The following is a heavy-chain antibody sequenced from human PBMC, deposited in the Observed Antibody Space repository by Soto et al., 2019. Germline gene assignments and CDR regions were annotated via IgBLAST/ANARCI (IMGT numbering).Heavy chain of an antibody. J-gene: IGHJ6*04. CDR1: GDSISSGDYY. Sequence: KPSETLSLTCTVSGDSISSGDYYWSWIRQPPGKGLEWIGYIYYSGSTNYNPSLKSRVTISVDTSKNQFSLKLSSVTAADTAVYYGGIFTRTFISTSCYGYYYGMDVRAKGTTVTVP. V-gene: IGHV4-61*08. D-gene: IGHD2-2*01. CDR2: IYYSGST. CDR3: GIFTRTFISTSCYGYYYGMDV.